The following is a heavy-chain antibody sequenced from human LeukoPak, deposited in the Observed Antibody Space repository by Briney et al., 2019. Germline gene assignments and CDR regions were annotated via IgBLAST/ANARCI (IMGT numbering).Heavy chain of an antibody. V-gene: IGHV1-2*06. D-gene: IGHD2-2*01. CDR2: INPNSGGT. Sequence: ASVKVSCKASGYTFTGYYMHWVRQAPGQGLEWMGRINPNSGGTNYAQKFQGRVTMTRDTSISTAYMELSRLTSDDTAVYYCARAGIVVVPAAHYGHWGQGTLVTVSS. CDR3: ARAGIVVVPAAHYGH. J-gene: IGHJ4*02. CDR1: GYTFTGYY.